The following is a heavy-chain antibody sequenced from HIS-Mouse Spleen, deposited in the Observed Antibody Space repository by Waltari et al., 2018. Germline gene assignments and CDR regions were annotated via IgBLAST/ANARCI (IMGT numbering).Heavy chain of an antibody. Sequence: EVQLVESGGGLVKPGGSLSLSCSASGCTFSRYSMDWVRQAPGKGLEWVSSISSSSSYIYYADSVKGRFTISRDNAKNSLYLQMNSLRAEDTAVYYCARDRTRDAFDIWGQGTMVTVSS. CDR2: ISSSSSYI. J-gene: IGHJ3*02. CDR1: GCTFSRYS. V-gene: IGHV3-21*01. CDR3: ARDRTRDAFDI.